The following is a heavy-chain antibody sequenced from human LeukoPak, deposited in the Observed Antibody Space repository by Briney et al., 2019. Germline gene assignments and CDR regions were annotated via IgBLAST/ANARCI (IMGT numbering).Heavy chain of an antibody. CDR1: GFTFSGYW. CDR2: IKDDGSEK. CDR3: APLNWVYPDGFDI. Sequence: GGSLRLSCAASGFTFSGYWMSWVRQAPGKGLEWVASIKDDGSEKYYMDSVKGRLTISRDNAKNSMSLQMNSLRAEDTAVYYCAPLNWVYPDGFDIWGQGAMVTVSS. V-gene: IGHV3-7*01. J-gene: IGHJ3*02. D-gene: IGHD6-13*01.